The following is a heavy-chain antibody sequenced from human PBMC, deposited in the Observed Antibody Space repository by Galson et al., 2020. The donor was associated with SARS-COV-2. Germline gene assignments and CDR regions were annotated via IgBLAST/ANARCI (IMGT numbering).Heavy chain of an antibody. CDR2: IVGDATVT. CDR3: VRDSMQWHRGDLHY. CDR1: GFTFSNYA. D-gene: IGHD6-19*01. V-gene: IGHV3-23*01. Sequence: GESLKISCAASGFTFSNYAMNWVRQAPGKGLEWVSAIVGDATVTYYADSVKGRFTISRDNSKNTLYLQMNSLKAEDTAMYYCVRDSMQWHRGDLHYWGQGTLVTVFS. J-gene: IGHJ4*02.